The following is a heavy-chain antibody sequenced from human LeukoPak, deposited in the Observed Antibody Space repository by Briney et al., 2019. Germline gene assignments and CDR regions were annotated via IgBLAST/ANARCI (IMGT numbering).Heavy chain of an antibody. Sequence: GGSLRLSCAASGFTIRTFSMNWVRQAPGKGLEWVSYITGSGSNKYYADSVKGRFTISRDNAKNSLYLEMNSLRVEDTAVYYCARDRSGWYRWFDPWGQGTLVTVSS. CDR1: GFTIRTFS. CDR3: ARDRSGWYRWFDP. V-gene: IGHV3-48*04. CDR2: ITGSGSNK. J-gene: IGHJ5*02. D-gene: IGHD6-19*01.